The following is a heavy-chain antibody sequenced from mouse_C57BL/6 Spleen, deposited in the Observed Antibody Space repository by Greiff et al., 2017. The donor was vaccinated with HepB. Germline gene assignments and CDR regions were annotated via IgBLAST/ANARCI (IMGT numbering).Heavy chain of an antibody. CDR1: GYTFTDYE. CDR2: IDPETGGT. CDR3: TRAPYYSLFAY. J-gene: IGHJ3*01. Sequence: VKLQQSGAELVRPGASVTLSCKASGYTFTDYEMHWVKQTPVHGLEWIGAIDPETGGTAYNQKFKGKAILTADKSSSTAYMELRSLTSEDSAVYYCTRAPYYSLFAYWGQGTLVTVSA. D-gene: IGHD2-12*01. V-gene: IGHV1-15*01.